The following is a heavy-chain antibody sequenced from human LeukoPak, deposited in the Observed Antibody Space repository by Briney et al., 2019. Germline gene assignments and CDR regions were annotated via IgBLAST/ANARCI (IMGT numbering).Heavy chain of an antibody. V-gene: IGHV4-59*08. CDR1: GGSISSYY. CDR3: ARWVAATEWFDP. CDR2: IYYSGST. D-gene: IGHD2-15*01. Sequence: SETLSLTCTVSGGSISSYYWSWIRQPPGKGLEWIGYIYYSGSTNYNPSLKSRVTISVDTSKNQFSLKLSSVTAADTAVYYCARWVAATEWFDPWGQGTLVTVSS. J-gene: IGHJ5*02.